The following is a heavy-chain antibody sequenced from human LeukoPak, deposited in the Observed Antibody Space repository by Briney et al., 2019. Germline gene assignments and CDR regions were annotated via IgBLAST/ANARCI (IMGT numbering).Heavy chain of an antibody. J-gene: IGHJ3*02. CDR2: IGTGGAT. CDR1: GFTLSRYD. V-gene: IGHV3-13*01. D-gene: IGHD3-10*01. Sequence: PGGSLRLSCAASGFTLSRYDMHWVRQATGKGLEWVSAIGTGGATYYAGSVTGRFTISRENAKNSLYLQMNSLGAGDTAVYYCVREAWDGSDPSALDIWGQGTMVTVSS. CDR3: VREAWDGSDPSALDI.